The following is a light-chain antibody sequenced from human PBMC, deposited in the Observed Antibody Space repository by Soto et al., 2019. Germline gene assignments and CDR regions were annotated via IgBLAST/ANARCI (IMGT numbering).Light chain of an antibody. J-gene: IGLJ1*01. Sequence: QSALTQPASVSGSPGQSITISCTGTSSDVGTYNYVSWYQHHPGKAPKLIIYEVSNRPSGVSNRFSGSKSGSTASLTISGLQAEDEADYHCTSYTRDTAHVFGTGTKLAVL. CDR2: EVS. V-gene: IGLV2-14*01. CDR1: SSDVGTYNY. CDR3: TSYTRDTAHV.